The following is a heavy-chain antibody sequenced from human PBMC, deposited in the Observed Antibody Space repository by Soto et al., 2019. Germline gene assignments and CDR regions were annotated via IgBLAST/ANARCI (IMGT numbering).Heavy chain of an antibody. CDR2: ISGSGGST. CDR1: GFTFSSYA. D-gene: IGHD2-15*01. Sequence: GGSLRLSCVASGFTFSSYAMSWVRQAPGKGLEWVSAISGSGGSTNYADSVQGRFTISRDNSKNTLYLQMNSLRAEDTAIYYCAKKATIQLGYCSGGSCKIDYWGQGTLVTVSS. V-gene: IGHV3-23*01. J-gene: IGHJ4*02. CDR3: AKKATIQLGYCSGGSCKIDY.